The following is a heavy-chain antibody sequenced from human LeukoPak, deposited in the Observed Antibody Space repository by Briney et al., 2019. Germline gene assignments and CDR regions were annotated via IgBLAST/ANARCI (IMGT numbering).Heavy chain of an antibody. CDR1: GGSISSGGYY. V-gene: IGHV4-31*03. Sequence: PSQSLSLTCSVSGGSISSGGYYWSWIRQHPGKGLGWIGYISYSGGTYYKPSLKSRIRISQDTSKNQFSLRLTSVTAADTAVYYCARGGRHYYDSTGYPFDFWGQGSLVTVSS. CDR2: ISYSGGT. J-gene: IGHJ4*02. CDR3: ARGGRHYYDSTGYPFDF. D-gene: IGHD3-22*01.